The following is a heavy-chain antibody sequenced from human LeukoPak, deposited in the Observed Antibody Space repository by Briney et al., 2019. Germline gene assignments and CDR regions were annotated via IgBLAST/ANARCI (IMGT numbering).Heavy chain of an antibody. V-gene: IGHV3-74*01. CDR1: GFTFSSYW. CDR3: ARVSGWLPKFPFDY. D-gene: IGHD5-24*01. Sequence: PGGSLRLSCAASGFTFSSYWMHWVRQAPGKGLVWVSRINTDGSSTSYADSVKGRFTISRDNAKNTLYLQMNSLRAEDTAVYYCARVSGWLPKFPFDYWGQGTLVTVSS. J-gene: IGHJ4*02. CDR2: INTDGSST.